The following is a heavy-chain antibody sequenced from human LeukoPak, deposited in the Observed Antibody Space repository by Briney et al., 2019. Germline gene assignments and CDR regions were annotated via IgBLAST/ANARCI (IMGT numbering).Heavy chain of an antibody. J-gene: IGHJ3*02. CDR1: GYTFTNYY. CDR2: INPSGGST. CDR3: ARDLGYGGNSLDAFDI. V-gene: IGHV1-46*01. Sequence: ASVRVSCKASGYTFTNYYLHWVRQAPGQGLEWMGIINPSGGSTSYAQKFQGRVTMTRDTSTSTVYMELSSLRSEDTAVYYCARDLGYGGNSLDAFDIWGQGTMVTVSS. D-gene: IGHD4-23*01.